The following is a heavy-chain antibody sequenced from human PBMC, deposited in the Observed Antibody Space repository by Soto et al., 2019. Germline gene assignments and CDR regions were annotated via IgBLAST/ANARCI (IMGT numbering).Heavy chain of an antibody. Sequence: GASVKGSWKASGYAFTGDYVLWVRQAPGQGPECMGWINPYTGGTNYAQKFQGRVTMTRDTSISTAYMELSKLISDDTAVYYCATQFHHCGGDCYRGPYFGMDVWGQGTTVTVSS. J-gene: IGHJ6*02. CDR1: GYAFTGDY. V-gene: IGHV1-2*02. CDR2: INPYTGGT. CDR3: ATQFHHCGGDCYRGPYFGMDV. D-gene: IGHD2-21*02.